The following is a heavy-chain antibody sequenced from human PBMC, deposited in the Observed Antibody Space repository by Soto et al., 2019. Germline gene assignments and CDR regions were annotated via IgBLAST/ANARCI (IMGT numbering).Heavy chain of an antibody. V-gene: IGHV4-30-4*01. Sequence: SETLSLTCIVSGGSISSGDYYWSWIRQPPGKGLEWIGYIYYSGSTYYNPSLKSRVTISVDTSKNQFSLKLSSVTAADTAVYYCARAGRTYYYDSSGFPPPDYWGQGTLVTVSS. D-gene: IGHD3-22*01. J-gene: IGHJ4*02. CDR3: ARAGRTYYYDSSGFPPPDY. CDR2: IYYSGST. CDR1: GGSISSGDYY.